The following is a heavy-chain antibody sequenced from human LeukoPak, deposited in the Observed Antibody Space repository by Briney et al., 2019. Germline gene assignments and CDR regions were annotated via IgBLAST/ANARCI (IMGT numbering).Heavy chain of an antibody. CDR1: GGSFSGYY. CDR2: IYHSGST. Sequence: SETLSLTCAVYGGSFSGYYWSWIRQPPGKGLEWIGSIYHSGSTYYNPSLKSRVTISVDTSKNQFSLKLSSVTAADTAVYYCARGDYVGFDYWGQGTLVTVSS. V-gene: IGHV4-34*01. J-gene: IGHJ4*02. CDR3: ARGDYVGFDY. D-gene: IGHD4-17*01.